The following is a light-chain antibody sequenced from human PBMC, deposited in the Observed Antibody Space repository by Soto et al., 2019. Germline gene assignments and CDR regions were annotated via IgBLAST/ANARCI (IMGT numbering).Light chain of an antibody. J-gene: IGLJ2*01. V-gene: IGLV1-40*01. CDR1: SSNIGAGYD. Sequence: QSVPTQPPSVSGAPGQRVPISCTGSSSNIGAGYDVHWYQQLPGTAPKLLIYGNSNRPSGVPDRFSGSKSGTSASLAITGLQAEDEADYYCQSYDSSLSGSVVFGGGTKLTVL. CDR3: QSYDSSLSGSVV. CDR2: GNS.